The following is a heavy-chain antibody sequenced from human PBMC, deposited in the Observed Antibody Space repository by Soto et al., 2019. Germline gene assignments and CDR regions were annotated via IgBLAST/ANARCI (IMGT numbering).Heavy chain of an antibody. V-gene: IGHV1-69*12. CDR2: IMPVFRRP. Sequence: QVQLVQSGAEVKKPGSSVKVSCKASGGTFRTSAISWVRQAPGQGLEWVGGIMPVFRRPKYAQNFQDRVTITADESTSTAYMELNTPRSDDTALYYCARDKDRLQLGGNYYFILDVWGQGTAVTVSS. D-gene: IGHD1-1*01. J-gene: IGHJ6*02. CDR3: ARDKDRLQLGGNYYFILDV. CDR1: GGTFRTSA.